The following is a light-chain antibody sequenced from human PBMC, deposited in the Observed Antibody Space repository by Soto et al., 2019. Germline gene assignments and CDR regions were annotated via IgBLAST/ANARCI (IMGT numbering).Light chain of an antibody. V-gene: IGKV1-6*01. Sequence: AIQMAQSPSSLSASVGDRVTITCRASQGIRNDLAWYQRKPGKAPKLLIYTASSLQNGVPPRFSGSGSDTVFTLTIDSLQPEDFATYYGLQDFSFPLTFGGGTKVDI. CDR3: LQDFSFPLT. CDR1: QGIRND. J-gene: IGKJ4*01. CDR2: TAS.